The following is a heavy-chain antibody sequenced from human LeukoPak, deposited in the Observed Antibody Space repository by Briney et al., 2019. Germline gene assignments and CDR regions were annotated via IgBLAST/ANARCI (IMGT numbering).Heavy chain of an antibody. CDR3: AKIVLH. J-gene: IGHJ4*02. D-gene: IGHD2/OR15-2a*01. Sequence: GGSLRLSCAASGFTFSGYTVSWVRQAPGKGLEWVSAISGSGGSTYYADSGKGRFTTSRDNTKNTLYLQMNSLRAEDTAVYYCAKIVLHWGEGTPVTVSS. CDR2: ISGSGGST. CDR1: GFTFSGYT. V-gene: IGHV3-23*01.